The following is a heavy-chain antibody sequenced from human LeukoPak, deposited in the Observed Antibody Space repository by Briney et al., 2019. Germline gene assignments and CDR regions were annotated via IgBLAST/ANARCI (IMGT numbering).Heavy chain of an antibody. J-gene: IGHJ5*02. V-gene: IGHV4-39*01. CDR1: GGSIRSSSYY. CDR2: IYYSGST. Sequence: SETLSLTCSVSGGSIRSSSYYWGWIRQPPGNGLEWIGSIYYSGSTYYNLSPKSRVTISADTSKNQFSLKVSSVTAADTAVYYCARPLPEGWFDPWGQGTLVTVSS. CDR3: ARPLPEGWFDP.